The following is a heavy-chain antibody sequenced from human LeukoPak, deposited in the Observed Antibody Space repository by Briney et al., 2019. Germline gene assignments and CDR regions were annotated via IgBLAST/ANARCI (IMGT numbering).Heavy chain of an antibody. Sequence: PGGSLRLSCAASGFAFSSYEMNWVRQAPGKGLEWVSYISSSGSTIYYADSVKGRFTISRGNAKNSLYLQMNSLRAEDTAVYYCARARYSGSYYFDYWGQGTLVTVSS. CDR2: ISSSGSTI. CDR1: GFAFSSYE. CDR3: ARARYSGSYYFDY. D-gene: IGHD1-26*01. J-gene: IGHJ4*02. V-gene: IGHV3-48*03.